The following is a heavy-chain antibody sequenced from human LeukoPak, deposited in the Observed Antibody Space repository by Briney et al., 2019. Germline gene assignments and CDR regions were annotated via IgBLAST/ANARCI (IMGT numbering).Heavy chain of an antibody. CDR1: GGSFSGYY. V-gene: IGHV4-34*01. J-gene: IGHJ6*03. CDR3: ARVRCSGGSCPYCYYYYYMDV. D-gene: IGHD2-15*01. Sequence: SETLSLTCAVCGGSFSGYYWSWLRQPPGKGLEWSGKINHSGSTNYNPSLKSRVTISVDTSKNQFSLKLRFVTAADRAVYYCARVRCSGGSCPYCYYYYYMDVWGKGTTVTVSS. CDR2: INHSGST.